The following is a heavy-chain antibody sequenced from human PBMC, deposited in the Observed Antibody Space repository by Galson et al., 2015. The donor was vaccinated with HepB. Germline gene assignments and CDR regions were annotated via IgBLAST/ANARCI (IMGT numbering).Heavy chain of an antibody. Sequence: SLRLSCAASGFTFSSYIMNWVRQAPGKGLEWVSSISSSSSYIYYADSVKGRFTISGDNAKTSLYLQMNSLRAEDTAVYYCASWGTHTVAGTYGGTYYFDYWGQGTLVTVSS. CDR2: ISSSSSYI. V-gene: IGHV3-21*01. D-gene: IGHD6-19*01. CDR1: GFTFSSYI. J-gene: IGHJ4*02. CDR3: ASWGTHTVAGTYGGTYYFDY.